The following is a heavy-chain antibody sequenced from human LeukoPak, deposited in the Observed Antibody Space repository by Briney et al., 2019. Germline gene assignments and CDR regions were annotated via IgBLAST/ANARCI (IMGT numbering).Heavy chain of an antibody. CDR2: INPNSGVT. J-gene: IGHJ3*02. V-gene: IGHV1-2*02. Sequence: ASVKVSCKASGYTFTSYGISWVRQAPGQGLEWMGWINPNSGVTKFAQQFQGRVTMIWDTSVSTAYMELSRLTSDDTAMYYCARFGVVTNDAFDIWGQGTMVTISS. CDR3: ARFGVVTNDAFDI. D-gene: IGHD3-3*01. CDR1: GYTFTSYG.